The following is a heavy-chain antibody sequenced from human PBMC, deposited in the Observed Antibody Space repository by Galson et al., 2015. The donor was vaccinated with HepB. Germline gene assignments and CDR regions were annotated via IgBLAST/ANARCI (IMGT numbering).Heavy chain of an antibody. D-gene: IGHD3-3*01. CDR2: INPISGGT. J-gene: IGHJ6*02. CDR1: GYTFSDYF. Sequence: SVKVSCKASGYTFSDYFMHWVRQAPGQGLEWMGWINPISGGTSYAHRFQGRVTLTKDTSISTAYMELNRLRFDDTAVYYCARNRYDFLSGYFYGMDVWGQGTTVTVSS. V-gene: IGHV1-2*07. CDR3: ARNRYDFLSGYFYGMDV.